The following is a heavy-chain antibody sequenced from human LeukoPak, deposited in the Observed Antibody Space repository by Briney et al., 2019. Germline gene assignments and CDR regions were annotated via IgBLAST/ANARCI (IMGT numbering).Heavy chain of an antibody. CDR1: GFTFTDYW. D-gene: IGHD3-22*01. Sequence: PGGSLRLSCAASGFTFTDYWMHWVRQVAGKGLVWVSRINGDLTNTTYADSVKGRFTISRDNAKKSLYLQMNSLRAEDTAVYYCARDHHRRLYDSQARDTFDIWGQGTMVTVSS. CDR2: INGDLTNT. CDR3: ARDHHRRLYDSQARDTFDI. V-gene: IGHV3-74*03. J-gene: IGHJ3*02.